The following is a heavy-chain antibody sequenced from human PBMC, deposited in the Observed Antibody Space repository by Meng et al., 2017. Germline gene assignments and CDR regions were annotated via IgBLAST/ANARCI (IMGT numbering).Heavy chain of an antibody. CDR2: IIPIFGTA. V-gene: IGHV1-69*14. Sequence: VRLVGVGAEGRKPGSSVKGSCQASGGTFSSYAISWVQQAPGQGLEGMGWIIPIFGTANYEQKFQGRVTITADKSTSTAYMELSSLRSEDTAVYYCARGVGYGRNSLYFDYWGQGTLVTVSS. CDR1: GGTFSSYA. CDR3: ARGVGYGRNSLYFDY. J-gene: IGHJ4*02. D-gene: IGHD4-23*01.